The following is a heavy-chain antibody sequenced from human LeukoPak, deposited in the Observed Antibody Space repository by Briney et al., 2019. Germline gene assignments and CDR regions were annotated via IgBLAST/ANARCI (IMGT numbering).Heavy chain of an antibody. V-gene: IGHV3-11*01. Sequence: PGGSLRLSCAASGFTFSDYYMSWIRQAPGKGLEWVSYISSSGSTIYYADSVKGRFTISRDNAKNSLYLQMNSLRAEDTAVYYCARAIVLLDFWSGYSTRGYYFDYWGQGTLVTVSS. CDR3: ARAIVLLDFWSGYSTRGYYFDY. CDR2: ISSSGSTI. CDR1: GFTFSDYY. J-gene: IGHJ4*02. D-gene: IGHD3-3*01.